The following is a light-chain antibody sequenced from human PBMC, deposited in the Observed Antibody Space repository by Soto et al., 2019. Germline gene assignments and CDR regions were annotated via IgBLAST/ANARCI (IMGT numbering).Light chain of an antibody. Sequence: EIVLTQSPATLSLSPGERATLSCRASQSVSSYLAWYQQKPGQAPRLLIYDASNRATGIPARFSGSGSGTDFSLTISSLEPDEFAVYYCQQRSNWPLLTFGGGTKVEIK. CDR1: QSVSSY. J-gene: IGKJ4*01. V-gene: IGKV3-11*01. CDR2: DAS. CDR3: QQRSNWPLLT.